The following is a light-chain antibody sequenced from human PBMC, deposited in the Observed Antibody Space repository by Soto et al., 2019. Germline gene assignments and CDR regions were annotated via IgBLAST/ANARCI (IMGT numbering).Light chain of an antibody. Sequence: QSVLTQPASVSGSPGQSITISCTGTSSDVGSYNLVSWYQQHPGKAPKLMIYDVRNRPSGISNRFSGSKSGNTASLTISGLQAEDEADYYCRSYTTSSTPYVFGTGTKVTVL. CDR1: SSDVGSYNL. J-gene: IGLJ1*01. CDR2: DVR. V-gene: IGLV2-14*02. CDR3: RSYTTSSTPYV.